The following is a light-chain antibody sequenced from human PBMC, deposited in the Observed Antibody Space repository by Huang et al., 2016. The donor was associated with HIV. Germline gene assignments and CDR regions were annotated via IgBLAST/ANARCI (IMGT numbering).Light chain of an antibody. J-gene: IGKJ1*01. CDR1: QSINSN. Sequence: IVMTQSPATLSVSPGERATLSCRASQSINSNLAWYQQRPGQAPRLLIYAASTRASGVPARFSGRGSRTEFTLTISSLQSEDFAVYYCQQYNNWSETFGQGTKVEIK. CDR2: AAS. CDR3: QQYNNWSET. V-gene: IGKV3-15*01.